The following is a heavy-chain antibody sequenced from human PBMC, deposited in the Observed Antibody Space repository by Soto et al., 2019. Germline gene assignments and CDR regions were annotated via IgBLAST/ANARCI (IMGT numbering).Heavy chain of an antibody. V-gene: IGHV4-39*01. D-gene: IGHD3-22*01. CDR3: ARHLIEERDMDSMIVVVHDAFDI. J-gene: IGHJ3*02. CDR1: GGSISSSTYY. CDR2: FFIGGNT. Sequence: SETLSLTCTVSGGSISSSTYYWGWMRQPPGKGLEWIASFFIGGNTYYNPSLKSRVTISVDTSKNRFSLRLSSVTAADTAVYFCARHLIEERDMDSMIVVVHDAFDIWGQGTMVTVSS.